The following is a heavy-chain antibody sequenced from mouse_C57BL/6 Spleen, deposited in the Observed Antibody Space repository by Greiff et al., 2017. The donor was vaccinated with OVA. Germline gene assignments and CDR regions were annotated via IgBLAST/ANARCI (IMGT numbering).Heavy chain of an antibody. CDR2: IHPNSGST. V-gene: IGHV1-64*01. Sequence: VQLQQPGAALVKPGASVMLSCKASGYTFTSYWMHWVKLRPGQGLEWIGMIHPNSGSTNYNEKFKSQATLTVDKSSSTAYMQLSSLTSEDSAVYYCARSALYYSMDYWGQGTSVTVSA. CDR3: ARSALYYSMDY. J-gene: IGHJ4*01. CDR1: GYTFTSYW.